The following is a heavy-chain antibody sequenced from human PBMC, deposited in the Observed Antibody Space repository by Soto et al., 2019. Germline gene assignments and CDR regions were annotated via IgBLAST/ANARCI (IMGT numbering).Heavy chain of an antibody. CDR1: GFTFSNAW. D-gene: IGHD3-3*01. J-gene: IGHJ4*02. Sequence: ESGGGLVKPGGSLRLSCAASGFTFSNAWMSWVRQAPGKGLEWVGRIKSKTDGGTTDYAAPVKGRFTISRDDSKNTLYLQMNSLKTEDTAVYYCTTGTYYDFWSGYYDYWGQGTLVTVSS. CDR3: TTGTYYDFWSGYYDY. CDR2: IKSKTDGGTT. V-gene: IGHV3-15*01.